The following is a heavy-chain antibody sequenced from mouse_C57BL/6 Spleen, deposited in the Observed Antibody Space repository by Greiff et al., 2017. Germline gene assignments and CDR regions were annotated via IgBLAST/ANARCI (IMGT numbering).Heavy chain of an antibody. D-gene: IGHD1-1*01. CDR3: AILITTVVGPCFDY. J-gene: IGHJ2*01. Sequence: VQLQQSGPELVKPGASVKISCKASGYTFTDYYMNWVKQSHGKSLEWIGDINPNNGGTSYNQKFKGKATLNVDKSSSTAYMELRSLTSEDSAVYYCAILITTVVGPCFDYWGQGTTLTVSS. CDR1: GYTFTDYY. V-gene: IGHV1-26*01. CDR2: INPNNGGT.